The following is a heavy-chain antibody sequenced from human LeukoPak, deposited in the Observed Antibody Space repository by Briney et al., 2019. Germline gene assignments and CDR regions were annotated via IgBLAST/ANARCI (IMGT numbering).Heavy chain of an antibody. D-gene: IGHD3/OR15-3a*01. CDR3: ARSSGTGGPYYFDF. J-gene: IGHJ4*02. Sequence: GGSLRLSCAASGFTFNTYSMNWVRQAPGKGLEWVSSISGLSTYIYYPDSMRGRFTISRDNAKNSLFLQLCSLRAEDTAVYFCARSSGTGGPYYFDFWGQGSLVTVSS. CDR1: GFTFNTYS. V-gene: IGHV3-21*04. CDR2: ISGLSTYI.